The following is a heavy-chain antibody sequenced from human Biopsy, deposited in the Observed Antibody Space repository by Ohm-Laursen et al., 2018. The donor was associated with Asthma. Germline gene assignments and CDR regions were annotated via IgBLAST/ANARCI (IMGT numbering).Heavy chain of an antibody. V-gene: IGHV1-69*13. CDR3: ARCQVGYSSGWSLLLKKIYYSGMDV. CDR1: GGTFSNFA. J-gene: IGHJ6*02. Sequence: GPSDSASCKAPGGTFSNFAISWVRQAPGQGLEWLGGIMTAFGTTNYAQKFQGRVTITADESTSTAYMEVTSLRSEDTAIYYCARCQVGYSSGWSLLLKKIYYSGMDVWGQGTAVTVSS. D-gene: IGHD6-19*01. CDR2: IMTAFGTT.